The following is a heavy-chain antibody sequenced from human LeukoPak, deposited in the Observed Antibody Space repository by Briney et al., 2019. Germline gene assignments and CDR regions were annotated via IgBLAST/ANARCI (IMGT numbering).Heavy chain of an antibody. CDR2: LYRGDSA. CDR3: AREVVSTPSYFDS. D-gene: IGHD2-15*01. V-gene: IGHV3-53*01. CDR1: GFTVSSSY. Sequence: GGSLRLSCAASGFTVSSSYMYWVRQAPGKGLEWVSFLYRGDSAIYAESVRGRFTISRDNSKNTLYLLMNSLIPEDTAVYYCAREVVSTPSYFDSWGQGTLVTFSS. J-gene: IGHJ4*02.